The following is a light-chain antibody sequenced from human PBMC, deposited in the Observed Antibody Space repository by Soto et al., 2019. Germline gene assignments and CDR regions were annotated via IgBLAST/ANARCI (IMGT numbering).Light chain of an antibody. V-gene: IGKV1-8*01. CDR2: AAS. CDR1: QGISSY. CDR3: HQYYSYLHT. Sequence: AIRMTQSPSSFSASTGDRVTITCRASQGISSYLAWYQQKPGKAPKLLIYAASTLQSGVPSRYSGSGSGTDFTLTNSCLQSEDFATYYCHQYYSYLHTFGQGTKVEIK. J-gene: IGKJ1*01.